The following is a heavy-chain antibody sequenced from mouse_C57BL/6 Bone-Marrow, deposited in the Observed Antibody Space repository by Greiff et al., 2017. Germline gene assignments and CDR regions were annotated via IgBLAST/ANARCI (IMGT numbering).Heavy chain of an antibody. D-gene: IGHD1-1*01. CDR1: GYTFTSYW. V-gene: IGHV1-72*01. CDR2: TDPNSGGP. Sequence: FQLQQPGAALLQPGASVTLSCKASGYTFTSYWMHWVQQRPGRGLVWIGRTDPNSGGPKYNEKFKSKATLTVDKPSSTAYMQLSSLTSEDSAVYYCALLLRYPFAYWGQGTLVTVSA. J-gene: IGHJ3*01. CDR3: ALLLRYPFAY.